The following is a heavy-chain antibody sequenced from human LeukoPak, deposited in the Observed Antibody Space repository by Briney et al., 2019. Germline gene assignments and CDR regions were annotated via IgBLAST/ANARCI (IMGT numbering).Heavy chain of an antibody. CDR1: GFTFSSYW. J-gene: IGHJ4*02. Sequence: GGSLRLSCAASGFTFSSYWMSWVRQAPGKGLEWVANIKQDGSEKYYVDSVKGRFTISRDNAKNSLYLQMNSLRAEDTAVYYCAREMATIWGALYYFDYWGQGTLVTVSS. CDR3: AREMATIWGALYYFDY. CDR2: IKQDGSEK. D-gene: IGHD5-24*01. V-gene: IGHV3-7*01.